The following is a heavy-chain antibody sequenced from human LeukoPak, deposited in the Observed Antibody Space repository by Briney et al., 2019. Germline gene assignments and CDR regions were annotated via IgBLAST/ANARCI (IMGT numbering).Heavy chain of an antibody. CDR1: GFTFSRFA. J-gene: IGHJ4*02. CDR2: ISGSGDTT. V-gene: IGHV3-23*01. D-gene: IGHD3-22*01. Sequence: PGGSLRPSCAASGFTFSRFAMSWVRQAPGKGLEWVSGISGSGDTTYYADSVKGRFTISRDNSKNTLYLQMNGLRAEDTAVYYCATYRRGYHDSSESYYFDYWGQGTLVTVSS. CDR3: ATYRRGYHDSSESYYFDY.